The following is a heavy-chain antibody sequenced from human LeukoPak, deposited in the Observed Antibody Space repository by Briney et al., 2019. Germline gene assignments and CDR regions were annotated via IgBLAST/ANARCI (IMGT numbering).Heavy chain of an antibody. CDR1: GFTFSSYA. J-gene: IGHJ4*02. V-gene: IGHV3-30*04. CDR3: AEGGYDQDFDY. CDR2: ISDDGSKK. Sequence: PGGSLRLSCAASGFTFSSYAMHWVRQAPGKGLEWVAVISDDGSKKYYGDSVKGRFTISRDNSKNTLYLQMNSLRAEDTAVYYCAEGGYDQDFDYWGQGALVTVSS. D-gene: IGHD5-12*01.